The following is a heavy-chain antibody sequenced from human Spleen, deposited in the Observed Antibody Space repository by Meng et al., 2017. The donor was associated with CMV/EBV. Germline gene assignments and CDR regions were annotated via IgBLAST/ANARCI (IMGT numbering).Heavy chain of an antibody. J-gene: IGHJ4*02. D-gene: IGHD3-10*01. CDR2: ISYDGSKK. CDR1: GFTFSSYA. Sequence: GESLKISCAASGFTFSSYAMHWVRQAPGKGLEWVAVISYDGSKKYYADSVKGRFTISRDNSKNTLYLQMNSLRAEDTAVYYCAKDGLWFGEPLDCWGQGTLVTVSS. CDR3: AKDGLWFGEPLDC. V-gene: IGHV3-30-3*01.